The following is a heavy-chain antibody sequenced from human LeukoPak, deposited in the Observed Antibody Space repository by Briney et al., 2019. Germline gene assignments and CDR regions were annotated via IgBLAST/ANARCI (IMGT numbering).Heavy chain of an antibody. J-gene: IGHJ6*03. Sequence: GGSLRLSCAASGFTFSSYWMSWVRQAPGKGLEWVSSISNSDGSTYYADSVKGRFIISRDNSKNTLYLQMNSLRAEDTAVYYCAKDQYGDYVWEGDMDVWGRGTTVIISS. CDR3: AKDQYGDYVWEGDMDV. V-gene: IGHV3-23*01. D-gene: IGHD4-17*01. CDR2: ISNSDGST. CDR1: GFTFSSYW.